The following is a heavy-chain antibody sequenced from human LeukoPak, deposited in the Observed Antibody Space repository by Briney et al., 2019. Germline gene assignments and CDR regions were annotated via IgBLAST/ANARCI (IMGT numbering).Heavy chain of an antibody. V-gene: IGHV1-8*01. D-gene: IGHD4-11*01. Sequence: ASVKVSCKASGYTFTSYDINWVRQATGQGLEWTGWMNPNRGNTGYAQKFQGRVTMTRNTSISTAYMELSSLRSEDTAVYYCARGPFIVTTDYYYGMDVWGQGTTVTVSS. CDR3: ARGPFIVTTDYYYGMDV. J-gene: IGHJ6*02. CDR1: GYTFTSYD. CDR2: MNPNRGNT.